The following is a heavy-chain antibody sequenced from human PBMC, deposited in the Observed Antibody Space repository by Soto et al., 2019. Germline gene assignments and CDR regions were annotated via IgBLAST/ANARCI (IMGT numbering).Heavy chain of an antibody. D-gene: IGHD1-26*01. J-gene: IGHJ6*02. CDR3: AKDVVVGATTGLGDYYYYYGMDV. CDR2: ISYDGSNK. V-gene: IGHV3-30*18. Sequence: GGSLRLSCAASGFTFSSYGMHWVRQAPGKGLEWVAVISYDGSNKYYADSMKGRFTISRDNSKNTLYLQMNSLRAEDTAVYYCAKDVVVGATTGLGDYYYYYGMDVWGQGTTVTVSS. CDR1: GFTFSSYG.